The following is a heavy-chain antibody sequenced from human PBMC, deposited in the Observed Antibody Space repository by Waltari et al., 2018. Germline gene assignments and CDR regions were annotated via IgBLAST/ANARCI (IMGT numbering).Heavy chain of an antibody. J-gene: IGHJ3*02. CDR2: IDWDDDK. V-gene: IGHV2-70*15. CDR3: ARIRPVRDSSSAGGAFDI. D-gene: IGHD6-6*01. CDR1: GFSLSTSGMC. Sequence: QATLRESGPALVKPTQTLTLTCTFSGFSLSTSGMCVSWIRQPPGKALEWLARIDWDDDKYYSTSLKTRLTISKDTSKNQVVLTMTNMDPVDTATYYCARIRPVRDSSSAGGAFDIWGQGTMVTVSS.